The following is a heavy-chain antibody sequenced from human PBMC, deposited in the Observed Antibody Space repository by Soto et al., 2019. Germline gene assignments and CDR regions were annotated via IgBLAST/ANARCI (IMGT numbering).Heavy chain of an antibody. CDR1: GYTFTSYG. CDR2: ISAYNGNT. J-gene: IGHJ6*02. D-gene: IGHD3-10*01. CDR3: ARELMGITMVRGVIEYYYYGMDV. V-gene: IGHV1-18*01. Sequence: ASVKVSCKASGYTFTSYGISWVRQAPGQGLEWMGWISAYNGNTNYAQKLQGRVTMTTDTSTSTAYIELRSLRSDDTAVYYCARELMGITMVRGVIEYYYYGMDVWGQ.